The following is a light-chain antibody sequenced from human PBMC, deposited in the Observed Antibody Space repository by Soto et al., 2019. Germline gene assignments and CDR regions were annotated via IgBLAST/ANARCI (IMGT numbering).Light chain of an antibody. CDR2: DAS. J-gene: IGKJ5*01. Sequence: EIVMTQSPVTLSLSPGEIATPSCRVSQSVSSYLAWYQQKPGQAPRLLIYDASNRATGIPARFSGSGSGTDFTLTISSLEPEDFAVYYCQQRSNLPPSFGQGTRLEIK. CDR1: QSVSSY. CDR3: QQRSNLPPS. V-gene: IGKV3-11*01.